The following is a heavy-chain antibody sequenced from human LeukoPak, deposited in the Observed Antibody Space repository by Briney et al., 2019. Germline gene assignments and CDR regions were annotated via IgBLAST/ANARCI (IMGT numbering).Heavy chain of an antibody. Sequence: SGTLSLTCAVSGDSISSSNWWTWVRQPPGKGLEWIGEIYHSGSNNYNPSLKSRVTISVDKSNSQFSLKLTSVTAADTAVYYCARNGGNSDFDYRGQGTLVTVSS. CDR3: ARNGGNSDFDY. V-gene: IGHV4-4*02. D-gene: IGHD2-21*02. J-gene: IGHJ4*02. CDR1: GDSISSSNW. CDR2: IYHSGSN.